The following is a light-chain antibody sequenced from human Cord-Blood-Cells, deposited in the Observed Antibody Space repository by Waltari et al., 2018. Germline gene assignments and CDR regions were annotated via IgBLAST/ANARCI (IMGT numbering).Light chain of an antibody. V-gene: IGKV3-20*01. CDR1: QSVSSSY. J-gene: IGKJ5*01. Sequence: EIVLTQSPGTLSLSPGARATLSCRASQSVSSSYLAWYQQKPGQAPRLLIYGASSRATGIPDRFSGSGYGTDFTLTISRLEPEDFAVYYCQQYGSSITFGQGTRLEIK. CDR2: GAS. CDR3: QQYGSSIT.